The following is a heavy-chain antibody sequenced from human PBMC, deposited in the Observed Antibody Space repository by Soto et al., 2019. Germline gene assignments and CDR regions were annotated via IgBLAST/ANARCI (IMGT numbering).Heavy chain of an antibody. J-gene: IGHJ6*02. D-gene: IGHD3-22*01. CDR1: GYTFTGYY. CDR2: INPNSGGT. CDR3: ASDLDSSGGGYYYYYYGMDV. V-gene: IGHV1-2*02. Sequence: ASVKVSCKASGYTFTGYYMHWVRQAPGQGLEWMGWINPNSGGTNYAQKFQGSVTMTRDTSISTAYMELSRLRCDDTAVYYCASDLDSSGGGYYYYYYGMDVWGQGTTVTVSS.